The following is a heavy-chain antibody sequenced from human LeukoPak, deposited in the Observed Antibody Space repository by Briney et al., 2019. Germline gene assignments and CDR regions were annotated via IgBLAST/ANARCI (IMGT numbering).Heavy chain of an antibody. CDR1: GGTFNNSA. CDR3: ARDVHGDYGSGWFDP. D-gene: IGHD4-17*01. CDR2: IMPLFGTV. V-gene: IGHV1-69*05. Sequence: ASVKVSCKTSGGTFNNSAISWVRQAPGQGFEGLGGIMPLFGTVGYAQRFQGRGTITKHESTRTVYLELTSLTSDDTPVYYCARDVHGDYGSGWFDPWGQGTLVSVSS. J-gene: IGHJ5*02.